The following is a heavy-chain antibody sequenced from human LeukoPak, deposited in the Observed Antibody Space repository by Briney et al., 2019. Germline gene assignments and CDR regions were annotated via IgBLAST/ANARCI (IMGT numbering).Heavy chain of an antibody. CDR2: FYSGGST. J-gene: IGHJ4*02. D-gene: IGHD3-10*01. Sequence: GGSLRLSCAASGFTVSSNYMSWVRQAPGKGLEWVSVFYSGGSTYYADSVKGRFTFSRDNSKNTLYLQMNSLRAEDTAVYYCARDRVYGSGSYDYWGQGTLVTVSS. V-gene: IGHV3-53*01. CDR1: GFTVSSNY. CDR3: ARDRVYGSGSYDY.